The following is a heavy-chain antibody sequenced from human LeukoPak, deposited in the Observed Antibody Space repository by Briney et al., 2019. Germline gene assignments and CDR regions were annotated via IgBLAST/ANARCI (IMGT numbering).Heavy chain of an antibody. J-gene: IGHJ4*02. Sequence: GGSLRLSCAASGFTFSNAWMSWVRQAPGKGLEWVGRIKSKTDGGTTDYAAPVKGRFTISRDDSKNTVYLQMNSLKTEDTAVYYCTTDCPDYGGNSLDYWGQGTLVTVSS. CDR1: GFTFSNAW. CDR2: IKSKTDGGTT. CDR3: TTDCPDYGGNSLDY. D-gene: IGHD4-23*01. V-gene: IGHV3-15*01.